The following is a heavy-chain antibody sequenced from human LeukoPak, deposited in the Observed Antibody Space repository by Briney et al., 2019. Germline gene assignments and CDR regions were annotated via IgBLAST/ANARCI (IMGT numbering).Heavy chain of an antibody. CDR3: ARDWDRIQLWPEAFDY. Sequence: ASVKVSCKASGYTFTSYGISWVRQAPGQVLEWMGWISAYNGNTNYAQKLQGRVTMTTDTSTSTAYMELRSLRSDDTAVYYCARDWDRIQLWPEAFDYWGQGTLVTVSS. J-gene: IGHJ4*02. V-gene: IGHV1-18*01. D-gene: IGHD5-18*01. CDR1: GYTFTSYG. CDR2: ISAYNGNT.